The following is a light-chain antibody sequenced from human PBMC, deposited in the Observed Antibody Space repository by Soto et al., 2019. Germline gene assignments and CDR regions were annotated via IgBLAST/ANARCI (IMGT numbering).Light chain of an antibody. V-gene: IGKV1-27*01. J-gene: IGKJ2*01. CDR1: QGISNY. CDR2: AAS. CDR3: QQYNSAHT. Sequence: DIQMTQSPSSLSASVGDRVTITCRASQGISNYLAWYQQKPGKVPKLLIYAASTLQSGVPSRFSGSGSGTDFTLTISSLQPEDVATYYCQQYNSAHTFGQGTKLEIK.